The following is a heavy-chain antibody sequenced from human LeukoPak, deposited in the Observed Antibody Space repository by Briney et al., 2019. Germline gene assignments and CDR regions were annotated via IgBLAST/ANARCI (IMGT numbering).Heavy chain of an antibody. CDR2: VTGGAVAT. CDR1: GFTFRSYA. CDR3: ARDSPLKGYNSGWATNSFDF. D-gene: IGHD6-19*01. V-gene: IGHV3-23*01. Sequence: PGGSLRVSCAASGFTFRSYAMSWVRQAPGKGLEGVSTVTGGAVATYYADSVRGRHTISRDNSKNTLYLQMNSLRAEDTAVYYCARDSPLKGYNSGWATNSFDFWGQGTLVTVSS. J-gene: IGHJ4*02.